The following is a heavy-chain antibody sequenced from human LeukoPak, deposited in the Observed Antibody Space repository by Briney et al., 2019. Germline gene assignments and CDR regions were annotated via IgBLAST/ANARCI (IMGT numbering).Heavy chain of an antibody. Sequence: GGSLRLSCAASGFTFSSYAMSWVRQAPGKGLEWVSSINGVDYTTYYADSVKGRFTISRDNSKNTLYLQMNSLRAEDTAVYYCAKELLWFGELPPAYWGQGTLVTVSS. J-gene: IGHJ4*02. V-gene: IGHV3-23*01. D-gene: IGHD3-10*01. CDR2: INGVDYTT. CDR3: AKELLWFGELPPAY. CDR1: GFTFSSYA.